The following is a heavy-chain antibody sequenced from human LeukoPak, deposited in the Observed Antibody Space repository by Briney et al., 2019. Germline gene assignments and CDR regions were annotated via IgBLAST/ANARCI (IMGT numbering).Heavy chain of an antibody. CDR2: IHEDGSDK. Sequence: GGSLRLSCVGSGFTFSRYWINWVRQAPGQGLEWVANIHEDGSDKYYVDSVKGRFTISRDNAKNSLYLQMNSLRAEDTAVYYCARDGYSGSYYDIWGQGTMVTVSS. D-gene: IGHD1-26*01. CDR1: GFTFSRYW. V-gene: IGHV3-7*04. J-gene: IGHJ3*02. CDR3: ARDGYSGSYYDI.